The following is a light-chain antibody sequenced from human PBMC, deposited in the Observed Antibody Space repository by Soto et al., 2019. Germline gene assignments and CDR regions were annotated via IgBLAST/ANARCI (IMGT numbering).Light chain of an antibody. CDR1: QSVNVL. CDR2: RAS. J-gene: IGKJ5*01. Sequence: EVVLTQSLATLSVSPGEGATLSCRASQSVNVLLAWYQQKPGQAPRLLIYRASTRATGVPARFSGSGSETEFTLTISTLQSEDFAVYYCQQYNNWPITFGQGTRLEIK. CDR3: QQYNNWPIT. V-gene: IGKV3-15*01.